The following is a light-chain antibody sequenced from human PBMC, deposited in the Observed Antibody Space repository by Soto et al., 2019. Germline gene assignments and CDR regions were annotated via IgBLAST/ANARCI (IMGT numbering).Light chain of an antibody. V-gene: IGKV3-15*01. CDR1: QSVRNSL. J-gene: IGKJ1*01. CDR2: GAS. CDR3: QQYNNWPPAWT. Sequence: EIVLTQSPGTLSLSPGERAPLSRGSRQSVRNSLLAWYQQKPGQSPRLLLHGASTRATGIPARFSGSGSGTQFTLTISSLQSEDFAVYYCQQYNNWPPAWTLGQGTKVDIK.